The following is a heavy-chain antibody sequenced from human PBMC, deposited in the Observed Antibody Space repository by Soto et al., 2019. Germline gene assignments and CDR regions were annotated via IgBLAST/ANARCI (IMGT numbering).Heavy chain of an antibody. CDR2: IYYSGST. V-gene: IGHV4-30-4*01. CDR1: GGSIRSGDYY. Sequence: LCGGSIRSGDYYWSWIRQPPGKGLEWIGYIYYSGSTYYNPSLKSRVTISVDTSKNQFSLKLSSVTAADTAVYYCARDYPLAGYGMDVWGQGTTVTVSS. D-gene: IGHD3-16*02. J-gene: IGHJ6*02. CDR3: ARDYPLAGYGMDV.